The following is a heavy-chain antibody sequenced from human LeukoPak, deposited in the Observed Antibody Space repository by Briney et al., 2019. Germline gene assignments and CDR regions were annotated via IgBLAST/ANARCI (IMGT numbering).Heavy chain of an antibody. CDR1: GFTFSSYN. Sequence: PGGSLRLSCAASGFTFSSYNMNWVRQAPGKGLEWVSAISGSGGSTYYADSVKGRFTISRDNSKNTLYLQMNSLRAEDTAVYYCAKSPYYDYVWGSYRLKNWFDPWGQGTLVTVSS. CDR2: ISGSGGST. J-gene: IGHJ5*02. V-gene: IGHV3-23*01. D-gene: IGHD3-16*02. CDR3: AKSPYYDYVWGSYRLKNWFDP.